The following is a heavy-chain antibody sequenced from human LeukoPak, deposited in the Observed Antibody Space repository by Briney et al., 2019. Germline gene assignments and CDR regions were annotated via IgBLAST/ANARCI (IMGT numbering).Heavy chain of an antibody. J-gene: IGHJ4*02. Sequence: GGSLRLSCAASGFTFSSYAMSWVRQAPGKGLEWVSAISGSGGSTYCADSVKGRFTISRDNSKNTLYLQMNSLRAEGTAVYYCAKQSSEYSSSSFDYWGQGTLVTVSS. CDR1: GFTFSSYA. CDR2: ISGSGGST. CDR3: AKQSSEYSSSSFDY. D-gene: IGHD6-6*01. V-gene: IGHV3-23*01.